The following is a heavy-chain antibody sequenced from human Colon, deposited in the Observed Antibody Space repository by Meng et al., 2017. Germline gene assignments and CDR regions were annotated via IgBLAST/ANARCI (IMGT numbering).Heavy chain of an antibody. Sequence: QLGQGLSKPSEPLSLTCVVCGGSFSGSYWSWIRQPPGKGLEWIGEINHSGSTNYNPSLKSRVTISVDTSKNQFSLKLSSVTAADTAVYYCARERLSSGWYGGRWFDPWGQGTLVTVSS. CDR2: INHSGST. V-gene: IGHV4-34*01. J-gene: IGHJ5*02. D-gene: IGHD6-19*01. CDR1: GGSFSGSY. CDR3: ARERLSSGWYGGRWFDP.